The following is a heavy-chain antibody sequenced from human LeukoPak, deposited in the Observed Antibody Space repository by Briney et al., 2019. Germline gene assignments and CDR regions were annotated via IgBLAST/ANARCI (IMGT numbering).Heavy chain of an antibody. CDR3: ATDHGITTPSVGAFDI. J-gene: IGHJ3*02. D-gene: IGHD3-22*01. CDR1: GFTFSTYW. CDR2: IKQDGSEK. Sequence: GGSLRLSCAASGFTFSTYWMTWVRQAPGKGLEWVANIKQDGSEKYFVDSVKGRFTISRDNAKNSLYLQMNSLRAEDTAVYYCATDHGITTPSVGAFDIWGQGTMVTVSS. V-gene: IGHV3-7*03.